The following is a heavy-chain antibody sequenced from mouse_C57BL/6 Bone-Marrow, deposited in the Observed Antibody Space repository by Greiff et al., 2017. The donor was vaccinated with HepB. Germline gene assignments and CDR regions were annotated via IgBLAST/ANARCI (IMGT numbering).Heavy chain of an antibody. J-gene: IGHJ3*01. CDR2: ISSGGSYT. Sequence: EVQLVESGGDLVKPGGSLKLSCAASGFTFSSYGMSWVRQTPDKRLEWVATISSGGSYTYYPDSVKGRFTISRDNAKNTLYLQMSSLKSEDTAMYYCERHIYDGYYAGFAYWGQGTLVTVSA. CDR3: ERHIYDGYYAGFAY. V-gene: IGHV5-6*01. CDR1: GFTFSSYG. D-gene: IGHD2-3*01.